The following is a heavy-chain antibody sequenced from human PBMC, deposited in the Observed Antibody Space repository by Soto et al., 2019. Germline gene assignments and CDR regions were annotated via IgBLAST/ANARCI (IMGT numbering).Heavy chain of an antibody. CDR2: VIPIFGTT. CDR3: PRYIASSSSYFDF. D-gene: IGHD6-6*01. V-gene: IGHV1-69*13. J-gene: IGHJ4*02. Sequence: ASVKVSCKASGGAFSTYAVSWVRQAPGQGLEWMGGVIPIFGTTNYAQMFQGRVTIIADESTSTAGESTSTSYMELRSLRPEDTDVYYSPRYIASSSSYFDFWGQGNLVTVSS. CDR1: GGAFSTYA.